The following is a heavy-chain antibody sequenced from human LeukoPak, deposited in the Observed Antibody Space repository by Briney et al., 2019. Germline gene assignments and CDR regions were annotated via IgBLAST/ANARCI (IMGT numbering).Heavy chain of an antibody. J-gene: IGHJ3*02. V-gene: IGHV3-30-3*01. CDR2: ISYDGSNK. CDR3: ASHLNIVVVPAANGPFAFDI. D-gene: IGHD2-2*01. CDR1: GFTFSSYA. Sequence: PGGSLRLSCAASGFTFSSYAVHWVRQAPGKGLEWVAVISYDGSNKYYADSVKGRFTISRDNSKNTLYLQMNSLRAEDTAVYYCASHLNIVVVPAANGPFAFDIWGQGTMVTVSS.